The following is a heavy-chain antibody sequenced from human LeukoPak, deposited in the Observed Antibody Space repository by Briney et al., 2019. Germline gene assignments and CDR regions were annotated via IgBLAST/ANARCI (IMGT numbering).Heavy chain of an antibody. Sequence: GGSLRLSCAASGFTFSSYGMHWVRQAPGKGLEWVAVISYDGSNKYYADSVKGRFTISRDNSKNTLYLQMNSLRAEDTAVYYCAKTPRLERRRGRGDFDYWGQGTLVTVSS. CDR1: GFTFSSYG. J-gene: IGHJ4*02. CDR3: AKTPRLERRRGRGDFDY. CDR2: ISYDGSNK. V-gene: IGHV3-30*18. D-gene: IGHD1-1*01.